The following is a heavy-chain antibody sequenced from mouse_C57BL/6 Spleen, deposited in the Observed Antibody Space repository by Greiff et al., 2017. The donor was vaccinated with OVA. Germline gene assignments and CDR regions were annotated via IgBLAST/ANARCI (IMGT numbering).Heavy chain of an antibody. V-gene: IGHV3-6*01. J-gene: IGHJ2*01. CDR3: ARDLPFFY. CDR1: GYSITSGYY. CDR2: ISYDGSN. Sequence: EVQLQQSGPGLVKPSQSLSLTCSVTGYSITSGYYWNWIRQFPGNKLEWMGYISYDGSNNYNPSLKNRISITRDTSKNQFFLKLNSVTTEDTATYYCARDLPFFYWGQGTTLTVSS.